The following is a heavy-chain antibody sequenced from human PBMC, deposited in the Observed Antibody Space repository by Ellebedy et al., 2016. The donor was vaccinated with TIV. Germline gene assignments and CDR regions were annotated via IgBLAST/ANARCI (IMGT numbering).Heavy chain of an antibody. Sequence: GESLNISXAASGFTFSNSGMSWVRQAPGKGLEWVSFLSTSSSFIHYEDSVKGRFTISRDNARNSFFLQMNSLRAEDTAVYYCARVADMAGKLYGPLDHWGQGTQVTVPS. CDR2: LSTSSSFI. V-gene: IGHV3-21*01. J-gene: IGHJ4*02. CDR1: GFTFSNSG. CDR3: ARVADMAGKLYGPLDH. D-gene: IGHD1-7*01.